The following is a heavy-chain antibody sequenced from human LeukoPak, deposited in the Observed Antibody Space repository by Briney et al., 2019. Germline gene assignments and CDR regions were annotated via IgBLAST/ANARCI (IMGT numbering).Heavy chain of an antibody. V-gene: IGHV4-4*02. CDR1: GGSISSSNW. D-gene: IGHD6-13*01. Sequence: PSGTLSLTCAVSGGSISSSNWWSWVRQPPGKGLEWIGEIYHSGSTNYNPSLKSRVTISVDKSKNQFSLKLSSVTAADTAVYYCARHLRGRSSSWYWGYYFDYWGQGTLVTVSS. J-gene: IGHJ4*02. CDR2: IYHSGST. CDR3: ARHLRGRSSSWYWGYYFDY.